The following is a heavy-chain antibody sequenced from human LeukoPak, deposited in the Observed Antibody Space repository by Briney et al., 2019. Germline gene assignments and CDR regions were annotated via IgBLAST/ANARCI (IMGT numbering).Heavy chain of an antibody. J-gene: IGHJ4*02. V-gene: IGHV1-2*02. Sequence: ASVKVSCKASGFTFTGYYIRWGRQAPGQGPEWMGWINPNSGGTNYAQKFQCRVTMTRLRSINTAYMDLRSQTYDYKAVYYYARDKPAEAALDFWGQGTLVTVSS. CDR1: GFTFTGYY. CDR2: INPNSGGT. CDR3: ARDKPAEAALDF.